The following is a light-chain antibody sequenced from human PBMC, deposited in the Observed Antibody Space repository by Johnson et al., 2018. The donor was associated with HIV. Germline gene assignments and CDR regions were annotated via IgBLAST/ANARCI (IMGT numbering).Light chain of an antibody. CDR1: SCDIGNNY. CDR3: GTWDSGLSAGGV. CDR2: DNN. V-gene: IGLV1-51*01. J-gene: IGLJ1*01. Sequence: QSVLSQPPSVSAAPGQKVTISWSGSSCDIGNNYVSWYQQLPGTAPKLLIYDNNKRPSGIPDRFSGSKSGTSATLGITGLQTGDEADYYCGTWDSGLSAGGVFGTGTKVTVL.